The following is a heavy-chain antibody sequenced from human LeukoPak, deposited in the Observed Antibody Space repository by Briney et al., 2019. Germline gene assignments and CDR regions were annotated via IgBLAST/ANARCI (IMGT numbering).Heavy chain of an antibody. CDR1: GLTFSSYA. CDR2: ISYDENNK. CDR3: ARSQWSDY. Sequence: GGSLRLSCAASGLTFSSYAMYWVRQAPGKGLEWVAVISYDENNKYYTDSVKGRFTISRDNSKNTLYLQMNSLRAEDTAVYYCARSQWSDYWGQGTLVTVSS. J-gene: IGHJ4*02. D-gene: IGHD2-8*01. V-gene: IGHV3-30-3*01.